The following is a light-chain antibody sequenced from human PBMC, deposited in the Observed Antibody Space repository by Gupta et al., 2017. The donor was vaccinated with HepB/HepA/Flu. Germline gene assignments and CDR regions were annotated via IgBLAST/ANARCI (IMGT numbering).Light chain of an antibody. CDR2: AAS. CDR3: QQSDGIPYT. CDR1: QSIGRY. V-gene: IGKV1-39*01. Sequence: DIQMTQSPSSLSASVGDRVTITCRASQSIGRYSSWFQQKPGKAPKLLIYAASSLQSGVPSRFSGSGSGTDFTLTISRLQPEDFATYYCQQSDGIPYTFGQGTKVEIK. J-gene: IGKJ2*01.